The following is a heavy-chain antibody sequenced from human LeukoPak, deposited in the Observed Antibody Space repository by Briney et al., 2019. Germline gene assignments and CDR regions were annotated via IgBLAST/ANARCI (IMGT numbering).Heavy chain of an antibody. CDR1: GYTFSGAGWY. V-gene: IGHV1-2*02. J-gene: IGHJ4*02. CDR2: IHPNNGDT. CDR3: AREGPAQMVDLDY. Sequence: GDSVKVSCKASGYTFSGAGWYLYWLRQAPGQGLECMGWIHPNNGDTAYAQKFEGRVAMTRDTSISTAYMELRRLRPDDTAVYFCAREGPAQMVDLDYWGQGTLVTVSS. D-gene: IGHD3-10*01.